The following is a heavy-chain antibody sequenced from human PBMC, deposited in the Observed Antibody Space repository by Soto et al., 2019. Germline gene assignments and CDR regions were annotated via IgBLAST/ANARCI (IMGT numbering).Heavy chain of an antibody. Sequence: SETLSLTCAVYGGSFSGYYWSWIRQPPGKGLEWIGEINHSGSTNYNPSLKSRVTISVDTSKNPFSLKLSSVTAADTAVYYWARAVTRTKPPRKKPTYYYGPYYFDYWGQGTLVTVSS. CDR2: INHSGST. CDR1: GGSFSGYY. V-gene: IGHV4-34*01. J-gene: IGHJ4*02. CDR3: ARAVTRTKPPRKKPTYYYGPYYFDY. D-gene: IGHD3-10*01.